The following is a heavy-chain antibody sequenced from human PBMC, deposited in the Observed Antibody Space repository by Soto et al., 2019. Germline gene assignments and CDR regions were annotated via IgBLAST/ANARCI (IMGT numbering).Heavy chain of an antibody. D-gene: IGHD3-10*01. J-gene: IGHJ6*02. CDR1: GGSFSGHY. CDR2: INHSGST. V-gene: IGHV4-34*01. Sequence: PSETLSLTCVVYGGSFSGHYCNWLRQPPGKGLEWIGEINHSGSTNYNPSLKSRVTISVDTSKNQLSLKLSSVTAADTAIYYCARGGGGWFGDFYYGMDVWGQGTTVTVSS. CDR3: ARGGGGWFGDFYYGMDV.